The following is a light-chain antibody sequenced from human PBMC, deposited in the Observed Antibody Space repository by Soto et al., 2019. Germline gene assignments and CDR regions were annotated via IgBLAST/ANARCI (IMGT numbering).Light chain of an antibody. CDR1: KSIRSY. CDR2: DAA. Sequence: IQMSQSPSSLSASVGDRVTITCRRIKSIRSYLKWYQEQPGKVPKLRIYDAASLKREVPSRFSGSGDGTDFTLTISSLQSEDYVTYYCHQSYWTFGHGTKVDIK. CDR3: HQSYWT. J-gene: IGKJ3*01. V-gene: IGKV1-39*01.